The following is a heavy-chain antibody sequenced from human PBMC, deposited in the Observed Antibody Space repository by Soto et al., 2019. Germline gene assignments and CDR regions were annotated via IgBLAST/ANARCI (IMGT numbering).Heavy chain of an antibody. D-gene: IGHD3-10*01. CDR2: IYYSGST. J-gene: IGHJ6*02. CDR3: ARDRFLDAARPLTMVRGGNYYYYGMDV. CDR1: GGSISSYY. V-gene: IGHV4-59*01. Sequence: QVQLQESGPGLVKPSETLSLTCTVSGGSISSYYWSWIRQPPGKGLEWIGYIYYSGSTNYNPSLKSRVTISVDTSNNQFALKLSSVTAADTAVYYCARDRFLDAARPLTMVRGGNYYYYGMDVWGQGTTVTVSS.